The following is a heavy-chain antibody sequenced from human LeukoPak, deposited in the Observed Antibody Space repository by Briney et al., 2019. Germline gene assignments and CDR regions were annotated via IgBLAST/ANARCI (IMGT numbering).Heavy chain of an antibody. D-gene: IGHD6-13*01. CDR3: ARARRSNGAAAGTGYIDS. CDR2: IHYTGTT. J-gene: IGHJ4*02. CDR1: DGSISTYY. Sequence: SETLSLTCAVSDGSISTYYWTWIRQSPGKGLEWIGFIHYTGTTSYNPSLKSRLTIAVETSKDLFSLSLDSVTAADTAIYFCARARRSNGAAAGTGYIDSWGQGTLVTVSS. V-gene: IGHV4-59*01.